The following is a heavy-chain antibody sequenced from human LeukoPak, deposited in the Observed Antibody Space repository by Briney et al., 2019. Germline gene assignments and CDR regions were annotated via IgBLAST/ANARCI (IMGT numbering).Heavy chain of an antibody. CDR2: ISSSGSTI. CDR3: ARRGYTYGYCDY. J-gene: IGHJ4*02. Sequence: GGSLRLSCAASGFTFRSYEMNWGRQAPGKGLEWISYISSSGSTIYYADSVKGRFTISRDNAKNSLYLQMNSLRAEDTAVYYCARRGYTYGYCDYWGQGTLVTVSS. CDR1: GFTFRSYE. V-gene: IGHV3-48*03. D-gene: IGHD5-18*01.